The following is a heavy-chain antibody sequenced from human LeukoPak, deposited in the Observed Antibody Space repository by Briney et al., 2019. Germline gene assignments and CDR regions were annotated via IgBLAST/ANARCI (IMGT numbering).Heavy chain of an antibody. V-gene: IGHV4-59*01. Sequence: PSETLSLTCTVSGGSISSYYWSWIRQPPGKGLEWIGYIYYSGSTNYNPSLKSRVTISVDTSKNQFSLKLSSVTAADTAVYYCAREAAAAGFDYWGQGTLVTVSS. J-gene: IGHJ4*02. CDR3: AREAAAAGFDY. CDR2: IYYSGST. D-gene: IGHD6-13*01. CDR1: GGSISSYY.